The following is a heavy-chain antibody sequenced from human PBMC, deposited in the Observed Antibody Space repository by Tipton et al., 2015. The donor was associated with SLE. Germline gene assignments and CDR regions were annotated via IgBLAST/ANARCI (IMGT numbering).Heavy chain of an antibody. CDR3: ARFPGGSYYYYTLDV. CDR1: GGSISSNNYY. CDR2: FYSSGTR. D-gene: IGHD1-26*01. V-gene: IGHV4-39*07. J-gene: IGHJ6*02. Sequence: TLSLTCNVSGGSISSNNYYWGWIRQPPGKGLEWVGSFYSSGTRYYNPSLESRVTISVDTSKNQFFLRLSSVTATDTAVYYCARFPGGSYYYYTLDVCGQGTTVTVSS.